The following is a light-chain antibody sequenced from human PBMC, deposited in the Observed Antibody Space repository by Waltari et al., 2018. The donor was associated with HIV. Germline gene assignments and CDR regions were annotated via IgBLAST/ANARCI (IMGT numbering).Light chain of an antibody. V-gene: IGLV2-14*03. CDR1: SSDVGGYNY. Sequence: QSALTQPASVSGSPGQSITISCTGTSSDVGGYNYVSWYQQNPGKAPKLMIYDVSNRPSGVSNRFSGSKSGNTASLTISGLQAEDEADYYCSSYTSSSTLLVVFGGGTKLTVL. J-gene: IGLJ2*01. CDR3: SSYTSSSTLLVV. CDR2: DVS.